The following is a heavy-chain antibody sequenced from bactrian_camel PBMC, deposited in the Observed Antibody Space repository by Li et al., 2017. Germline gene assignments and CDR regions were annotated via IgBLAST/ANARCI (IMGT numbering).Heavy chain of an antibody. J-gene: IGHJ4*01. V-gene: IGHV3S53*01. CDR1: GYIFSDCG. D-gene: IGHD4*01. Sequence: VQLVESGGGSVQSGGSLKLTCTTSGYIFSDCGMGWYRQAPGKERELVSTISSGLTTNYADSVKGRFTISLDSAKNTPYLQMNNLKTEDAAVYYCAAERRCDSDYNGNYWGQGTQVTVS. CDR2: ISSGLTT. CDR3: AAERRCDSDYNGNY.